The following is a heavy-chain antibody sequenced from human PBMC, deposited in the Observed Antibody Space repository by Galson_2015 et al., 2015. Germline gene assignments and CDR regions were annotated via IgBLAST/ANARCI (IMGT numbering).Heavy chain of an antibody. V-gene: IGHV1-69*13. CDR1: GGTFSSYA. J-gene: IGHJ4*02. CDR2: IIPIFGTA. D-gene: IGHD2-15*01. CDR3: ARHCSGGSCYQAYFDY. Sequence: SVKVSCKASGGTFSSYAISWVRQAPGQGLEWMGGIIPIFGTANYAQKFQGRVTITADESTSTAYMELSSLRSEDTAVYYCARHCSGGSCYQAYFDYWGQGTLVTVSS.